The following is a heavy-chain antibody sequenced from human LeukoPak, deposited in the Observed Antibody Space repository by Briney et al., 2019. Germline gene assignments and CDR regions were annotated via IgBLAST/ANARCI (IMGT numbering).Heavy chain of an antibody. D-gene: IGHD2-8*01. Sequence: SETLSLTCAVYGGSFSGYYWSWIRQPPGKGLEWIGYIYYSGSTNYNPSLKSRVTISVDTSKNQFSLKLSSVTAADTAVYYCARHLYGVSTHYFDYWGQGTLVTVSS. J-gene: IGHJ4*02. V-gene: IGHV4-59*08. CDR3: ARHLYGVSTHYFDY. CDR1: GGSFSGYY. CDR2: IYYSGST.